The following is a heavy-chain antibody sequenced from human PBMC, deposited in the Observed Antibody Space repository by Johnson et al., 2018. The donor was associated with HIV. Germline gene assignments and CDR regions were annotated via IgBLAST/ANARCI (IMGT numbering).Heavy chain of an antibody. CDR1: GFSFDDYG. CDR2: INWNGGST. Sequence: VQLVESGGGVVRPGGSLRLSCAASGFSFDDYGMGWVRQVPGKGVEWVSGINWNGGSTGYADSVKGRFTISRDKAQKSLFLQMSSLRAEDTALYYCARYGISFVGATTVKWAFDIWGQGTMVTVSS. V-gene: IGHV3-20*04. J-gene: IGHJ3*02. CDR3: ARYGISFVGATTVKWAFDI. D-gene: IGHD1-26*01.